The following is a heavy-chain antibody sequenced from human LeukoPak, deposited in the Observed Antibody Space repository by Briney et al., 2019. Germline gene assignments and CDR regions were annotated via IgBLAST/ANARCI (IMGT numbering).Heavy chain of an antibody. CDR1: GYFISSGYY. Sequence: SETLSLTCTVSGYFISSGYYWGWIRRPPGKGLQWIGSIHHSGSTYYNPSLKSRVTISVDTSKNQFSLKLSSVTAADTAVYYCARASYSYDISGWVPFDYWGQGTLVTVSS. CDR2: IHHSGST. J-gene: IGHJ4*02. D-gene: IGHD3-22*01. V-gene: IGHV4-38-2*02. CDR3: ARASYSYDISGWVPFDY.